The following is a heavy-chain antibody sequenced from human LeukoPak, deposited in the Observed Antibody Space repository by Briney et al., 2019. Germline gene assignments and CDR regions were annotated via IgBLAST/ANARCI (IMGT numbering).Heavy chain of an antibody. J-gene: IGHJ6*03. V-gene: IGHV3-20*04. CDR2: INWNGGST. D-gene: IGHD2-21*01. CDR3: ERGPFCVTPNPNHYYYQMAV. CDR1: GFTFNDYG. Sequence: PGGSLRLSCAASGFTFNDYGMTWVRQVSGKGLEWVSNINWNGGSTGYTDSVKGRFTISRDNAKNSLYLQMNSLRAEDTALYYCERGPFCVTPNPNHYYYQMAVGGKGPMATVPS.